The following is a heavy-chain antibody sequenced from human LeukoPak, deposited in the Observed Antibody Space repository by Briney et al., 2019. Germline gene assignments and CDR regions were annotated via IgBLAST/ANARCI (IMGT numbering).Heavy chain of an antibody. CDR2: IFHTGHT. D-gene: IGHD3-10*01. V-gene: IGHV4-30-2*01. Sequence: PSETLSLTCAVSGGSISSGDFPWSWIRQPPGKGLEWIGYIFHTGHTSYNPSLKCRVTISVDMSKNQLSLRLTSVTAADTAVYYCARGFYGAGSQFDYWGQGTLVTVSS. J-gene: IGHJ4*02. CDR1: GGSISSGDFP. CDR3: ARGFYGAGSQFDY.